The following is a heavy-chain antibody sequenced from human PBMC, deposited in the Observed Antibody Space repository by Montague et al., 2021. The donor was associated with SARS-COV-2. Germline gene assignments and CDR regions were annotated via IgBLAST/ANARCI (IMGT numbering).Heavy chain of an antibody. Sequence: SETLSLTCAVYGGSFSGYHWSWIRQPPGKGLEWIGEINHSGSTDYNPSLKSRVTISVDTSKNQFSLKLSSVTVADTAVYYCARGGRQWLVIDPRYYFDYWGQGTLVTVSS. CDR2: INHSGST. D-gene: IGHD6-19*01. CDR3: ARGGRQWLVIDPRYYFDY. CDR1: GGSFSGYH. V-gene: IGHV4-34*01. J-gene: IGHJ4*01.